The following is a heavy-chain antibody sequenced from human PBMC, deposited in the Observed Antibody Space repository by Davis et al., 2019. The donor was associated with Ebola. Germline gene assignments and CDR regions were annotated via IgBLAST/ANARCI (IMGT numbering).Heavy chain of an antibody. CDR3: AKSGLSFGVVKYHYGMDV. CDR1: GFTFSSYW. Sequence: GESLKISCAASGFTFSSYWMHWVRQAPGKGLVWVSHINYDGRTYADSVKGRFTISRDNSKKTLYLQMNSLRAEDTAVYYCAKSGLSFGVVKYHYGMDVWGKGTTVTVSS. J-gene: IGHJ6*04. V-gene: IGHV3-74*01. D-gene: IGHD3-3*01. CDR2: INYDGR.